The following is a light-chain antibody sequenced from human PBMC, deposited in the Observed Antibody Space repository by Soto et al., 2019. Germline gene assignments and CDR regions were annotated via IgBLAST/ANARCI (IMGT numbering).Light chain of an antibody. CDR1: QTISSW. CDR3: QHYNSYSEA. J-gene: IGKJ1*01. V-gene: IGKV1-5*03. Sequence: DIQMTQSPSTLSGSVGDRVTITCRASQTISSWLAWYQQKPGKAPKLLIYKASTLKSGVPPRFSGSGSGTEFTLTISSLQPDYFATYYCQHYNSYSEAFGQGTKVDIK. CDR2: KAS.